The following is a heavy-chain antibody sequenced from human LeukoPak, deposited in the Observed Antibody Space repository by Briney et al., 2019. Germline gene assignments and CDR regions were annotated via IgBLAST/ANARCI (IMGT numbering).Heavy chain of an antibody. CDR2: ISSSSNYI. D-gene: IGHD3-10*01. CDR1: GFTFSYYS. CDR3: ARDRWFGELLYPLDY. Sequence: KTGGSLRLSCAASGFTFSYYSMNWVRQAPGKGLEWVSSISSSSNYIYYADSVKGRFTISRDNAKNSLYLQMNSLRDEDTAVFYCARDRWFGELLYPLDYWGQGTLVTVSS. V-gene: IGHV3-21*01. J-gene: IGHJ4*02.